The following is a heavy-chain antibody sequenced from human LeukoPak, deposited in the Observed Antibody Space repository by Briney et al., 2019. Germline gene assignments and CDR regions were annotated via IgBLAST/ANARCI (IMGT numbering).Heavy chain of an antibody. Sequence: GESLKISCKHSEYSFPNYCIGWVRQMPGKGLEWMGIIYPGDSDTRYSPSFQGQVTISADKSISTAYLQWSSLKASDTAMYYCARQFVGAFDIWGQGTMVTVSS. CDR2: IYPGDSDT. V-gene: IGHV5-51*01. J-gene: IGHJ3*02. D-gene: IGHD3-10*01. CDR1: EYSFPNYC. CDR3: ARQFVGAFDI.